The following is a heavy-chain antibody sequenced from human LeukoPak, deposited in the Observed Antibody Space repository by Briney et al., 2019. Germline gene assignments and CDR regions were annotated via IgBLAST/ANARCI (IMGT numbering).Heavy chain of an antibody. CDR1: GGSISSGDYY. CDR2: IYYSGST. V-gene: IGHV4-30-4*01. D-gene: IGHD3-22*01. CDR3: ARHYYDSSGYYYFDY. J-gene: IGHJ4*02. Sequence: PSETLSLTCTVSGGSISSGDYYWSWIRQPPGKGLEWIGYIYYSGSTYYNPSLKSRVTISVDTSKNQFSLKLTSVTATGTAVYYCARHYYDSSGYYYFDYWGQGTLVTVSS.